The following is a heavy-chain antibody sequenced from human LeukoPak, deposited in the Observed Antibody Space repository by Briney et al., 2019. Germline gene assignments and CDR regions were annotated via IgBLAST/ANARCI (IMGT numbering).Heavy chain of an antibody. CDR1: GFAVGSNY. Sequence: GGSLRLSCAASGFAVGSNYMSWVRQAPGKGLEWASVIYSGGSTYYADSVKGRFTISRDNSKNTLYLQINSLRAEDTAVYFCARGGGLDVWGQGATVTVSS. CDR2: IYSGGST. CDR3: ARGGGLDV. D-gene: IGHD3-16*01. V-gene: IGHV3-53*01. J-gene: IGHJ6*02.